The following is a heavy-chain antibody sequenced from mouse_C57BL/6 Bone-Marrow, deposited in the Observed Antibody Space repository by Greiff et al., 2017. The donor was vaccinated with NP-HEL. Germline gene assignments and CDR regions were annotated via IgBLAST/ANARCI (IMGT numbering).Heavy chain of an antibody. CDR2: ISSGSSTI. J-gene: IGHJ3*01. D-gene: IGHD1-1*01. CDR1: GFTFSDYG. V-gene: IGHV5-17*01. Sequence: DVMLVESGGGLVKPGGSLKLSCAASGFTFSDYGMHWVRQAPEKGLEWVAYISSGSSTIYYADTVKGRFTISRDNAKNTLFLQMTSLRSEDTAMYYSITTVPFAYWGQGTLVTVSA. CDR3: ITTVPFAY.